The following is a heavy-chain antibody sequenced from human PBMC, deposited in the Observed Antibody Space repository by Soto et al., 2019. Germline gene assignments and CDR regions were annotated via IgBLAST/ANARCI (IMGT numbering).Heavy chain of an antibody. J-gene: IGHJ5*02. CDR2: ISGSGGST. CDR1: GFPFSMYA. Sequence: EVQVLESGGGLVQLGGSLRLSCAASGFPFSMYAMTWVRQAPGKGLEWVSGISGSGGSTCYADSVKGRFTISRDSSKNTLYLQMNNLRAEDTAVYYCAKRNGSGQRGYWFDPWGQGTLVTVSS. V-gene: IGHV3-23*01. D-gene: IGHD3-10*01. CDR3: AKRNGSGQRGYWFDP.